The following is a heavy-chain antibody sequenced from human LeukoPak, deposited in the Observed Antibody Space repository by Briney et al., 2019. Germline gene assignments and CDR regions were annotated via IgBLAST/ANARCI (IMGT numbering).Heavy chain of an antibody. CDR1: GFNATSNY. J-gene: IGHJ4*02. CDR3: AKEGSGSYSAFDY. CDR2: IYTGGTT. V-gene: IGHV3-53*01. Sequence: GGSLRLSCAASGFNATSNYMSWVRQAPGKGLEWVSVIYTGGTTYYADSVKGRFTISRDNSKNTLYLQMNSLRAEDTAVYYCAKEGSGSYSAFDYWGQRTLVTVSS. D-gene: IGHD1-26*01.